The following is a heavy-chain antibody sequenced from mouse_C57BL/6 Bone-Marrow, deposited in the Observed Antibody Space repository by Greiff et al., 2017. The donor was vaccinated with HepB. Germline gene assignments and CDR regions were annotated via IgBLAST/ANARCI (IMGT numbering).Heavy chain of an antibody. D-gene: IGHD3-2*02. CDR2: IYIGNGYT. Sequence: VRLKQSGAELVRPGSSVKMSCKTSGYTFTSYGINWVKQRPGQGLEWIGYIYIGNGYTEYNEKFKGKATLTSDTSSSTAFMQLSSLTSEDSAIYFCARSGQLRLLYFDYWGQGTTLTVSS. J-gene: IGHJ2*01. CDR1: GYTFTSYG. V-gene: IGHV1-58*01. CDR3: ARSGQLRLLYFDY.